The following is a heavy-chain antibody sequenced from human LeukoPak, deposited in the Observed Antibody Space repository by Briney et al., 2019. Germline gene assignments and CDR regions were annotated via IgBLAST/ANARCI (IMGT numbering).Heavy chain of an antibody. CDR1: GGSISSYY. V-gene: IGHV4-59*01. CDR2: IYYSGST. D-gene: IGHD3-22*01. J-gene: IGHJ4*02. CDR3: AGGYYYGYFDY. Sequence: PSETLSLTCTVSGGSISSYYWSWIRQPPGKGLEWIGYIYYSGSTNYNPSLKSRVTISVDTSKNQFSLKLSPVTAADTAVYYCAGGYYYGYFDYWGQGTLVTVSS.